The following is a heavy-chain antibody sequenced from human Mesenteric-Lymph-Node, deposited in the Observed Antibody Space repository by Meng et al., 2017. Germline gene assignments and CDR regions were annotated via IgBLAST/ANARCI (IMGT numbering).Heavy chain of an antibody. CDR3: ARDPTGGEDHQRV. Sequence: DACPVCCNTSGPYARTGAVSGGSIISSNLWSWVRQSPGKGLEWIGKTSHSGITIYNPSLKIRITMSVDNSKNQFSLKLNSMTAADTAVYYCARDPTGGEDHQRVWGQGTMVTVSS. J-gene: IGHJ4*02. CDR1: GGSIISSNL. D-gene: IGHD1-14*01. V-gene: IGHV4-4*02. CDR2: TSHSGIT.